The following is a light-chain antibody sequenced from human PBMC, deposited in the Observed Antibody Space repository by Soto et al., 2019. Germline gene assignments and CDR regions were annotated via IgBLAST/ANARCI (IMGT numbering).Light chain of an antibody. CDR3: QRYNSYWT. CDR1: QGISNY. CDR2: AAS. Sequence: DIQMTQSPSSLSASVGDRVTITCRASQGISNYLAWYQQKPGKVPKLLLYAASSLQSGDPSRFSGSGSGTEFTLTISSLQPDDFATYYCQRYNSYWTFGQGTKVDIK. J-gene: IGKJ1*01. V-gene: IGKV1-27*01.